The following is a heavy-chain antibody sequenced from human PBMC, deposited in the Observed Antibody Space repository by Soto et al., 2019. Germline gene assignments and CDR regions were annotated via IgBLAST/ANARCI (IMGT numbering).Heavy chain of an antibody. Sequence: PGGSLRLSCAASGFTFNNYAMNWVRQAPGKGLEWVSGISGSGYSTNYADSVRGRFTISRGNSKKMLYLQLNSLRAEDTAIYHCANSYSERYFDYWGQGVLVTGSS. J-gene: IGHJ4*02. V-gene: IGHV3-23*01. CDR3: ANSYSERYFDY. CDR2: ISGSGYST. D-gene: IGHD1-26*01. CDR1: GFTFNNYA.